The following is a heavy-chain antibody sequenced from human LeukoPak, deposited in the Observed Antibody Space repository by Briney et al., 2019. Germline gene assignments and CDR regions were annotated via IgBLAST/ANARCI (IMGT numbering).Heavy chain of an antibody. CDR3: ARSSLHCTSTSCHPNWFDP. Sequence: SETLSLTCTVSGGSISSYYWSWFRQPAGKGLEWIGRIHTSGSTNYNPSLKSRVTMSVDTSKDQFSLKLNSVTAADTAVYYCARSSLHCTSTSCHPNWFDPWGQGTLVTVSS. CDR2: IHTSGST. D-gene: IGHD2-2*01. CDR1: GGSISSYY. J-gene: IGHJ5*02. V-gene: IGHV4-4*07.